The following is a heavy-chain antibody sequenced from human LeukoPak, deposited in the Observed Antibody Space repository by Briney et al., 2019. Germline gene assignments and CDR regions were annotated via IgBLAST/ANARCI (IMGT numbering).Heavy chain of an antibody. CDR1: GGSISSTSYF. CDR2: IYSSGST. J-gene: IGHJ4*02. D-gene: IGHD4-23*01. CDR3: ARLASVVTDY. Sequence: PSETLSLTCTVSGGSISSTSYFWGWLRQPPGKGLEWIGSIYSSGSTYYNPSLKSRVTISVDTSKNQLSLKVSSVTAADTAVYYCARLASVVTDYWGQGTLVTVSS. V-gene: IGHV4-39*01.